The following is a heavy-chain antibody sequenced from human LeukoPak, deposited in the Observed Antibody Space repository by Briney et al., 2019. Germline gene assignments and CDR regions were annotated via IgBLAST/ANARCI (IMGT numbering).Heavy chain of an antibody. CDR1: GFTFSSYA. V-gene: IGHV3-23*01. CDR2: ISGRGGST. Sequence: GGSLRLSCAASGFTFSSYAMSWVRQAPGKGLEWVSGISGRGGSTFYVDSVKGRFTISRDNSKNTLYLQMNSLRAEDTAIYYCARDDYGETFDYWGQGTLVTVSS. CDR3: ARDDYGETFDY. D-gene: IGHD4-17*01. J-gene: IGHJ4*02.